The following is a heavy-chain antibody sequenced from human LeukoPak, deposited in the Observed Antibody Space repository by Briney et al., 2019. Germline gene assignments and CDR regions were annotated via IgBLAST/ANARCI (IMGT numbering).Heavy chain of an antibody. CDR2: ISYDGSNK. J-gene: IGHJ5*02. Sequence: GGSLRLSCAASGFTFSSYAMHWVRHAPGKGLEWVAVISYDGSNKYYADSVKGRFTISRDNSKNTLYLQMNSLRAEDTAVYYCARDLRGLFNWFDPWGQGTLVTVSS. CDR3: ARDLRGLFNWFDP. V-gene: IGHV3-30*04. CDR1: GFTFSSYA.